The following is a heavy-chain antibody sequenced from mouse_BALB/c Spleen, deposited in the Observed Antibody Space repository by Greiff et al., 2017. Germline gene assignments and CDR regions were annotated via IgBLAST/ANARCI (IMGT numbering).Heavy chain of an antibody. CDR1: GFTFTDCY. Sequence: EVQVVESGGGLVQPGGSLRLSCATSGFTFTDCYMSWVRQPPGKALEWLGFIRNKANGYTTEYSASVKGRFTISRDNSQSILYLQMNTLRAEDSATYYCARVTDYYAMDYWGQGTSVTVSS. V-gene: IGHV7-3*02. CDR3: ARVTDYYAMDY. CDR2: IRNKANGYTT. J-gene: IGHJ4*01.